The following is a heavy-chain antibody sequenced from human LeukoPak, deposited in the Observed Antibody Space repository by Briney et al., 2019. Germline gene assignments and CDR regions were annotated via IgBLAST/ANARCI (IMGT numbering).Heavy chain of an antibody. D-gene: IGHD3-22*01. CDR1: GGPISNYY. J-gene: IGHJ3*02. CDR2: IYASGIT. V-gene: IGHV4-4*07. Sequence: PSETLSLTCSVSGGPISNYYWSWIRRPAGKGLEWIGRIYASGITDYKPSLKSRVTMSLDTSKNQFSLKLSSVTAADTAVYFCARGPYSYDSSGAFDIWGQGTMVTVSS. CDR3: ARGPYSYDSSGAFDI.